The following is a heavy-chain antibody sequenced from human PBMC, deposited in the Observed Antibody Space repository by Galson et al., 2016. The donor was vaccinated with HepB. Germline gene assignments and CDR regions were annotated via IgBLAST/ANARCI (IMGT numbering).Heavy chain of an antibody. D-gene: IGHD5-18*01. V-gene: IGHV4-59*01. CDR3: ARDPTGYSYADYRYFDL. J-gene: IGHJ2*01. Sequence: SETLSLTCTVSGGSISRYYWSWIRQPPGKGLEWIGYIYYSGSTPYNPSLKSRVIISLDTSKNQFTLKLSSATAADTAVYYCARDPTGYSYADYRYFDLCGRGTLVTVSS. CDR2: IYYSGST. CDR1: GGSISRYY.